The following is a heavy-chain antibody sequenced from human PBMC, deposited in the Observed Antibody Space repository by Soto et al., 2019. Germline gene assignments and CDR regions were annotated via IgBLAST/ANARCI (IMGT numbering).Heavy chain of an antibody. Sequence: ASAKVSCKASGYTFTSYAIHWVRQAPVQSLEWMGWINAGNGNTKYSQKFQGRVTITRDTSASTAYMALSSLRSEDTAVYYCARSWDCTNGVCYSPFDYWGQGTLVNVSS. CDR1: GYTFTSYA. CDR3: ARSWDCTNGVCYSPFDY. J-gene: IGHJ4*02. V-gene: IGHV1-3*01. D-gene: IGHD2-8*01. CDR2: INAGNGNT.